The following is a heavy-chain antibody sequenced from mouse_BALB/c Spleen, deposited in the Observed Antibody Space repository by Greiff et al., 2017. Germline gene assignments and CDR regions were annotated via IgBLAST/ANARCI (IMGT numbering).Heavy chain of an antibody. CDR2: IYPGSGST. D-gene: IGHD1-2*01. V-gene: IGHV1S22*01. Sequence: LQHPGSELVRPGASVKLSCKASGYTFTSYWMHWVKQRPGQGLEWIGNIYPGSGSTNYDEKFKSKATLTVDTSSSTAYMQLSSLTSEDSAVYYCTRDYYGHGAMDYWGQGTSVTVSS. CDR1: GYTFTSYW. CDR3: TRDYYGHGAMDY. J-gene: IGHJ4*01.